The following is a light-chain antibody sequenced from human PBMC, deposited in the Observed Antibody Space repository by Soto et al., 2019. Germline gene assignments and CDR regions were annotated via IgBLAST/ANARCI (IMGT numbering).Light chain of an antibody. CDR2: RND. CDR3: AAWDDSLSGWV. J-gene: IGLJ3*02. CDR1: SSNIGSVY. V-gene: IGLV1-47*01. Sequence: QSVLTQPPSASGTPGQRVTISCSGSSSNIGSVYVYWYQQLPGTAPKLLMYRNDQRPSGVPDRFSGSKSGTSASLTISGLRSEDEADYHCAAWDDSLSGWVFGGGTKLTVL.